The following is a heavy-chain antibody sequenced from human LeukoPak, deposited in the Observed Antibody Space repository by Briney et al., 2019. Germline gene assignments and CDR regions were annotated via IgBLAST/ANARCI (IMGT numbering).Heavy chain of an antibody. CDR3: ARLPGNSFTSYYFDY. Sequence: AGGSLRLSCAASGFTFSSYAMSWVRQAPGKGLEWVSVIYSGGSTYYADSVKGRFTISRHNSKNTLYLQMNSLRAEDTAVYYCARLPGNSFTSYYFDYWGQGTLVTVSS. J-gene: IGHJ4*02. CDR2: IYSGGST. CDR1: GFTFSSYA. V-gene: IGHV3-53*04. D-gene: IGHD4-23*01.